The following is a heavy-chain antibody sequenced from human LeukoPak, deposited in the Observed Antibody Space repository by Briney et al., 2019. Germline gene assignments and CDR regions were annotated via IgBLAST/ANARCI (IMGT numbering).Heavy chain of an antibody. D-gene: IGHD3-22*01. CDR3: ARELSGYPPYSLDY. V-gene: IGHV1-8*01. CDR2: MNPNSGNT. J-gene: IGHJ4*02. CDR1: GYTFTSYD. Sequence: ASVKVSCKASGYTFTSYDINWVRQATGQGLEWMGWMNPNSGNTGYAQKFQGRVTMTRNTSISTAYMELSSLRSEDTAVYYCARELSGYPPYSLDYWGQGTLVTVSS.